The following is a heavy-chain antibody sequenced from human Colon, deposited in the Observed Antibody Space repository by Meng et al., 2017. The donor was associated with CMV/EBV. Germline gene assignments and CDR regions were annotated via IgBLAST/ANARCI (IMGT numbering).Heavy chain of an antibody. CDR3: ALRLRNSDGMDV. Sequence: GGSLRLSCTASGFSFTNYAIHWVRQAPGKGLEWVAAISHDGANEFYADSVKGRFTISRDNAKNTVFLQMNSLRAEDTAVYYCALRLRNSDGMDVWGQGTTVTVSS. J-gene: IGHJ6*02. D-gene: IGHD3-16*01. V-gene: IGHV3-30-3*01. CDR1: GFSFTNYA. CDR2: ISHDGANE.